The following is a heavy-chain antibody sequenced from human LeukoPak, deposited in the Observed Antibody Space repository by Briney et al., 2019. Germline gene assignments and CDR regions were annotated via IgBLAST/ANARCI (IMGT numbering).Heavy chain of an antibody. CDR1: GFTFSSYW. CDR3: ARGPFVVIAY. D-gene: IGHD2-21*01. V-gene: IGHV3-7*01. J-gene: IGHJ4*02. CDR2: IKQDGSEK. Sequence: GGSLRLSCATSGFTFSSYWMSWVRQAPGKGLEWVANIKQDGSEKYYVDSVKGRFTISRDNTKNSLYLQMNSLRVEDTAVYYCARGPFVVIAYWGQGTLVTVSS.